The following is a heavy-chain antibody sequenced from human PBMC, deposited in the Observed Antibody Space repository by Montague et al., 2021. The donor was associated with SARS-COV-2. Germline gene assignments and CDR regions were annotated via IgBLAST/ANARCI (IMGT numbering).Heavy chain of an antibody. CDR2: ICYTGHT. D-gene: IGHD6-19*01. CDR1: GGSISTSSYY. Sequence: SETLSLTCTVSGGSISTSSYYWTWIRQPPGKGLEWIGRICYTGHTYYNPSLKSRVIISVDTSKNQFSLNLSSVTAADTAVYYCATHEDPSGWMTGPFDFWGQGTLLTVSS. J-gene: IGHJ4*02. V-gene: IGHV4-39*01. CDR3: ATHEDPSGWMTGPFDF.